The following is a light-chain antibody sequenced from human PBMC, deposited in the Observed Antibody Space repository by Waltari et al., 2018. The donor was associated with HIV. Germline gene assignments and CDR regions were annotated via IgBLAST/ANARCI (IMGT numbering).Light chain of an antibody. V-gene: IGLV2-11*01. CDR2: EVF. CDR3: CSYAGTYTYV. J-gene: IGLJ1*01. Sequence: QSALTQPRSVSGSPGQSVTISCTGTASDIGYFDYVSWYQQYPGKAPTVIIYEVFQRPSVVPDRFTASKSGITASLTISGLQDEDEADYYCCSYAGTYTYVFGSGTTVTVL. CDR1: ASDIGYFDY.